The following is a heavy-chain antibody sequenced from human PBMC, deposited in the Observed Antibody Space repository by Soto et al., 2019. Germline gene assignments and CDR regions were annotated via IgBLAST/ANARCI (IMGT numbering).Heavy chain of an antibody. D-gene: IGHD1-7*01. Sequence: GESLKISCKGSGYSFTSYWIGWVRQMPGKGLEWMGIIYPGDSDTRYSPSFQGQVTTSADKSISTAYLQWSSLKASDTAMYYCARKRGITGTKDAFDIWGQGTMVTVSS. CDR2: IYPGDSDT. J-gene: IGHJ3*02. V-gene: IGHV5-51*01. CDR1: GYSFTSYW. CDR3: ARKRGITGTKDAFDI.